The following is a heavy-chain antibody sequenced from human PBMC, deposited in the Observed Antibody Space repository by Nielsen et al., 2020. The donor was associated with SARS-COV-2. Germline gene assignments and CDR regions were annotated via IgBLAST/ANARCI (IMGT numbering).Heavy chain of an antibody. CDR1: GGTFSSYA. CDR2: IIPIFGTA. D-gene: IGHD3-22*01. J-gene: IGHJ5*01. CDR3: ARDYDSSGYYSGWFDP. Sequence: SVKVSCKASGGTFSSYAISWVRQAPGQGLEWMGGIIPIFGTANYAQKFQGRVTITADESTSTAYMELSSLRSEDTAVYYCARDYDSSGYYSGWFDPWGQGTTVTVSS. V-gene: IGHV1-69*13.